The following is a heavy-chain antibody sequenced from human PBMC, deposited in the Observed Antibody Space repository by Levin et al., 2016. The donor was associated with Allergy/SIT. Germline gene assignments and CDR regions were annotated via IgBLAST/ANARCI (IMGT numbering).Heavy chain of an antibody. Sequence: SETLSLTCTVSSGSVNSPSYYWSWIRQPPGKGLEWIGYIYYTGSTNYNPSLKSRVTISVDTSKNQFSLKLSSVTAADTAVYYCARDGDWFGDSLAYWGQGILVTVSS. CDR1: SGSVNSPSYY. J-gene: IGHJ4*02. V-gene: IGHV4-61*01. CDR2: IYYTGST. CDR3: ARDGDWFGDSLAY. D-gene: IGHD3-10*01.